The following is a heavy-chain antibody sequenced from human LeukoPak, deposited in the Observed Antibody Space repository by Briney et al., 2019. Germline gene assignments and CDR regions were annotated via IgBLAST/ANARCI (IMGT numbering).Heavy chain of an antibody. CDR2: FIGATSTYL. J-gene: IGHJ3*01. Sequence: GGSLRLSCAASGFTFNFYSMSWVRQAPGKGLEWISSFIGATSTYLYYADSVKGRFTISRDNTSNSLFLQLNSLTVEDTAVYFCAREGLRSRTTIFGVVPDAFDLWGQGTMVTVSS. CDR3: AREGLRSRTTIFGVVPDAFDL. D-gene: IGHD3-3*01. V-gene: IGHV3-21*06. CDR1: GFTFNFYS.